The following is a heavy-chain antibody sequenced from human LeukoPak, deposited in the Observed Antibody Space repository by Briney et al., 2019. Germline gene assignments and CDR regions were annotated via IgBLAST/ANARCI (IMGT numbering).Heavy chain of an antibody. Sequence: GGSLRLSCAASGFSFSNYGMSWVRQAPGQGLEWVSGISGSGGSTYYADSVKGRFTVSRDNSKNTLYLQMNSLRAEDTAVYFCAKGGTYVASHFDSWGQGTLVTVSS. D-gene: IGHD1-26*01. CDR3: AKGGTYVASHFDS. J-gene: IGHJ4*02. V-gene: IGHV3-23*01. CDR1: GFSFSNYG. CDR2: ISGSGGST.